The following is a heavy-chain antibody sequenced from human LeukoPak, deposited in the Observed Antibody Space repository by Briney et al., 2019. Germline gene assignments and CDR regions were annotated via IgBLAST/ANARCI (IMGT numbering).Heavy chain of an antibody. Sequence: SVKVSCKASGGTFSSYAISWVRQAPGQGLEWMGRIIPILGIANYAQKFQGRVTITADKSTSTAYMELSSLRSEDTAVYYCARVGIAVAGPPGWGQGTLVTVSS. CDR2: IIPILGIA. J-gene: IGHJ4*02. CDR3: ARVGIAVAGPPG. V-gene: IGHV1-69*04. D-gene: IGHD6-19*01. CDR1: GGTFSSYA.